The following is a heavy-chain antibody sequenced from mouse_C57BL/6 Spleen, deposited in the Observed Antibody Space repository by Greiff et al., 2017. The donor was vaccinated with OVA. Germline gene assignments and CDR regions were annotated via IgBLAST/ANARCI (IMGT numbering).Heavy chain of an antibody. Sequence: EVQVVESGGGLVQPGGSLKLSCAASGFTFSDYGMAWVRQAPRKGPEWVAFISNLAYSIYYADTVTGRFTISRENAKNTLYLEMSSLRSEDTAMYYCASLDSSGYWFAYWGQGTLVTVSA. CDR1: GFTFSDYG. CDR2: ISNLAYSI. J-gene: IGHJ3*01. D-gene: IGHD3-2*02. CDR3: ASLDSSGYWFAY. V-gene: IGHV5-15*01.